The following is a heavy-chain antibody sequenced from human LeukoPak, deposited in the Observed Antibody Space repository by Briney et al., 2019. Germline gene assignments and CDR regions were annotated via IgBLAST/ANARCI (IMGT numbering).Heavy chain of an antibody. J-gene: IGHJ4*02. CDR3: ARTRITMVRGVIYFDY. CDR1: GGSISSYY. CDR2: IYHSGST. V-gene: IGHV4-59*01. Sequence: SETLSLTCTVSGGSISSYYWSWIRQPPGKGLEWIGYIYHSGSTNYNPSLKSRVTISVDTSKKQFSLKLSSVTAADTAVYYCARTRITMVRGVIYFDYWGQGTLVTVSS. D-gene: IGHD3-10*01.